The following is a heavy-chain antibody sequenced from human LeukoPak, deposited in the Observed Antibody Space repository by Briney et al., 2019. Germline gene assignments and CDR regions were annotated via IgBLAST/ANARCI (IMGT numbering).Heavy chain of an antibody. D-gene: IGHD5-18*01. CDR3: ARGRGYSYGIYYYYYMDV. Sequence: PGGSLRLSCAASGFTFSIYSMNWIRQPPGKGLEWIGEINHSGSTNYNPSLKSRVTISVDTSKNQFSLKLSSVTAADTAVYYCARGRGYSYGIYYYYYMDVWGKGTTVTVSS. V-gene: IGHV4-34*01. CDR1: GFTFSIYS. CDR2: INHSGST. J-gene: IGHJ6*03.